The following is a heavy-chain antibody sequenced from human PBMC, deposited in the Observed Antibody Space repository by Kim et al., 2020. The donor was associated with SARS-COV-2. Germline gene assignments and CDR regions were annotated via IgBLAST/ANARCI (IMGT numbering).Heavy chain of an antibody. D-gene: IGHD5-12*01. J-gene: IGHJ5*02. V-gene: IGHV4-31*02. Sequence: YYDPSLNSRVTISVDTSKNQFSLKLSSVTAADTAVYYCARDNSGYDWFDPWGQGTLVTVSS. CDR3: ARDNSGYDWFDP.